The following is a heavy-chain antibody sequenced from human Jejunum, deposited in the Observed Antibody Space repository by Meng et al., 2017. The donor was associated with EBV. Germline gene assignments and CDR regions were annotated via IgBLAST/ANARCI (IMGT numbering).Heavy chain of an antibody. CDR3: ARDGPQSLSSFDY. V-gene: IGHV6-1*02. CDR1: GGSVSSDGAS. D-gene: IGHD6-6*01. Sequence: PQFVPGRVDPSQPPATPCAISGGSVSSDGASWNWIRQSPSRGLEWLGRTFYRSRLFYDYAPSVKSRITTNSDTSKTQFSLHLVSVTPEATAVYYCARDGPQSLSSFDYWGQGTLVTVSS. J-gene: IGHJ4*02. CDR2: TFYRSRLFY.